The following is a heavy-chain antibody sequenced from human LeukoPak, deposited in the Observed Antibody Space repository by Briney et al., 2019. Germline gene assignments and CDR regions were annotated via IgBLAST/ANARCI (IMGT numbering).Heavy chain of an antibody. CDR2: IYYSGST. V-gene: IGHV4-39*01. J-gene: IGHJ5*02. D-gene: IGHD3-3*01. CDR1: GGSISSSSYC. Sequence: SETLSLTCTVSGGSISSSSYCWGWIRQPPGKGLEWIGSIYYSGSTYYNPSLKSRVTISVDTSKNQFSLKLSSVTAADTAVYYCARGGRHYDFWSGPRENWFDPWGQGTLVTVSS. CDR3: ARGGRHYDFWSGPRENWFDP.